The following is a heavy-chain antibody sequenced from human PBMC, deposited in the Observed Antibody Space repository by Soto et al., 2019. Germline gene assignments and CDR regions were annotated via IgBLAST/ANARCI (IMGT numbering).Heavy chain of an antibody. Sequence: QVQLVESGGGVVQPGRSLRLSCAASGFTFRSYVMHWVRQAPGKGLERVAIISYDGSNKYYVNSVKGRFTISRDNSNNTLYLQMNSLRAEDTAIYYCAKDLSREVATTTKMYYHYGMDVWGQGTTVTVSS. CDR1: GFTFRSYV. J-gene: IGHJ6*02. CDR3: AKDLSREVATTTKMYYHYGMDV. V-gene: IGHV3-30*18. D-gene: IGHD5-12*01. CDR2: ISYDGSNK.